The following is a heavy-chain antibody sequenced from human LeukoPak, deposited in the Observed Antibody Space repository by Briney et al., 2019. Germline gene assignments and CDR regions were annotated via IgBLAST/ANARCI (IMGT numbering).Heavy chain of an antibody. D-gene: IGHD2-21*02. Sequence: SETLSLTCTVSGGSLSSSFYYWHWPRQTPGRGREWIAYITYTRSPHYNPPPQSRVTISADTSKTQFPPRLSSITAADTAVYYCANQYCGGDCYTLDSWGQGTLVAVSS. CDR1: GGSLSSSFYY. CDR3: ANQYCGGDCYTLDS. CDR2: ITYTRSP. J-gene: IGHJ4*02. V-gene: IGHV4-61*01.